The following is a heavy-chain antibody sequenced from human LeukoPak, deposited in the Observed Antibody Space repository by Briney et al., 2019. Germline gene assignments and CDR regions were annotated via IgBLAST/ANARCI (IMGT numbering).Heavy chain of an antibody. CDR3: ARRRLIVVVPAARAWFDP. CDR2: INDSGST. Sequence: PSETLSLTCAAYGGSFSVYYWSWIRQPPGKGLEWIGEINDSGSTNYNPSLKSRATISVDTSKNQFSLKLSSVTAADTAVYYCARRRLIVVVPAARAWFDPWGQGTLVTVSS. V-gene: IGHV4-34*01. J-gene: IGHJ5*02. CDR1: GGSFSVYY. D-gene: IGHD2-2*01.